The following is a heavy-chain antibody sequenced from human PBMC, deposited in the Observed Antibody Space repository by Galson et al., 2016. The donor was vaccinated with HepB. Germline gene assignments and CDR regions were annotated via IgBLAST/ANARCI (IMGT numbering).Heavy chain of an antibody. V-gene: IGHV4-34*01. CDR2: IHHSGST. J-gene: IGHJ4*02. CDR1: GGSISDYY. D-gene: IGHD5-18*01. CDR3: ARGRGYNYGPPPYFDY. Sequence: ETLSLTCAVHGGSISDYYWSWIRQSPDKGLEWIGEIHHSGSTKYDPSLKSRVTISVDASKNQLSLNLTSVTAADTAVYYCARGRGYNYGPPPYFDYWGQGTLVTVSS.